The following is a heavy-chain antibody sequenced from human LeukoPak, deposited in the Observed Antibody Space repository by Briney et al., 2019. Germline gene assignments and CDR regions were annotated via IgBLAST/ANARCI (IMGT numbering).Heavy chain of an antibody. D-gene: IGHD2-15*01. V-gene: IGHV3-15*01. Sequence: GGSLRLSCAASGFTFSNAWMSWVRQAPGKGLEWVGRIKSKTDGGTTDYAAPVKGRFTISRDDSKNTLYLQMNSLKTEDTAVYYCAKSRRVVVAASQFDYWGQGTLVTVSS. J-gene: IGHJ4*02. CDR3: AKSRRVVVAASQFDY. CDR2: IKSKTDGGTT. CDR1: GFTFSNAW.